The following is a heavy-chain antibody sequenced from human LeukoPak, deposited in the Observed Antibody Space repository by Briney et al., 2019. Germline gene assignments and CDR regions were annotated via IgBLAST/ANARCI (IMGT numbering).Heavy chain of an antibody. D-gene: IGHD3-9*01. CDR1: GFTFSSYG. J-gene: IGHJ3*02. V-gene: IGHV3-30*02. Sequence: GGSLRLSCAAPGFTFSSYGMHWVRQAPGKGLEWVAFIWYDGSNKYYADSVKGRFTISRDNSKNTLYLQMNSLRAEDTAVYYCAKPKTGKADDAFDIWGQGTMVTVSS. CDR2: IWYDGSNK. CDR3: AKPKTGKADDAFDI.